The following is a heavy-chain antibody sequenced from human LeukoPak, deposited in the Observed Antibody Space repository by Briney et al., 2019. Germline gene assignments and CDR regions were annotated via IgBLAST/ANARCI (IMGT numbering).Heavy chain of an antibody. V-gene: IGHV1-69*05. CDR3: ARDPVTMVRGVPNYGYFDY. CDR2: IIPIFGTA. J-gene: IGHJ4*02. CDR1: GGTFSSYA. D-gene: IGHD3-10*01. Sequence: SVKVSCKASGGTFSSYAISWVRQAPGQGLEWMGRIIPIFGTANYAQKFQGRVTITTDESTSTAYMELSSLRSEDTAVYYCARDPVTMVRGVPNYGYFDYWGQGTLVTVSS.